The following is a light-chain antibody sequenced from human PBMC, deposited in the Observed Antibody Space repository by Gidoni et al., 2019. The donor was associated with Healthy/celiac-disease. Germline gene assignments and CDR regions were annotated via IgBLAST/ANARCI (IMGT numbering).Light chain of an antibody. J-gene: IGKJ5*01. CDR2: LGS. Sequence: DIVMTQSPLSLPVTPGEPAPISCRSSQSLLHSNGYNYLDWYLQKPGQSPQLLIYLGSNRASGVPDRFSGSGSGTDFTLKISRVEAEDVGVYYCMQALQTPPSITFXQXTRLEIK. V-gene: IGKV2-28*01. CDR1: QSLLHSNGYNY. CDR3: MQALQTPPSIT.